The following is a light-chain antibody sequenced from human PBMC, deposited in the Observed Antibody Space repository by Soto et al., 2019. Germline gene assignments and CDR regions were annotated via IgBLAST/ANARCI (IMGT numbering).Light chain of an antibody. V-gene: IGKV1-39*01. J-gene: IGKJ4*01. Sequence: DIQMTQSPSSLSASVGDSVTITCRASQTISTYLNWYQQKPGRAPKVLISDVSSLQSGVPSRFCGSGSGTDFSLTISSLLTEDSATYYCQQTFFTRGTFGGGTTVEI. CDR3: QQTFFTRGT. CDR2: DVS. CDR1: QTISTY.